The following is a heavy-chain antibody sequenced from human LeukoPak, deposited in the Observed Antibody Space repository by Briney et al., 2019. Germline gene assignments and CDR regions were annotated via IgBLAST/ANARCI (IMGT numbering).Heavy chain of an antibody. CDR1: GFTFSSNE. CDR3: ARDWFAD. Sequence: GGSLRLSCAASGFTFSSNEMNWVRQAPGKGREWVSYINSGGTIIYYADSVKGRFTISRDNAKNSLYLQMNSLRAEDTAIYYCARDWFADWGQGTLVIVSS. J-gene: IGHJ4*02. V-gene: IGHV3-48*03. CDR2: INSGGTII.